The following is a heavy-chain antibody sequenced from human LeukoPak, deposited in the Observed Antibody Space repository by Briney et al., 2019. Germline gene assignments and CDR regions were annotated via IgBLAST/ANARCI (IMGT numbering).Heavy chain of an antibody. CDR2: IIPIFGTA. CDR1: GGTFSSYA. J-gene: IGHJ4*02. D-gene: IGHD6-19*01. V-gene: IGHV1-69*01. CDR3: ARAVAVAAYYFDY. Sequence: SVKVSCKASGGTFSSYAISWVRQAPGQGLEWMGGIIPIFGTANYAQKFQGRVTITADESMSTAYMELSSLRSEDTAVYYCARAVAVAAYYFDYWGQGTLVTVSS.